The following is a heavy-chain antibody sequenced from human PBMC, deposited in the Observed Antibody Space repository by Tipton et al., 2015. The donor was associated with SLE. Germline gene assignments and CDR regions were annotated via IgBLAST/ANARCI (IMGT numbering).Heavy chain of an antibody. D-gene: IGHD1-14*01. J-gene: IGHJ6*04. CDR2: IYYSGST. CDR3: ARGLRRRVLDV. V-gene: IGHV4-39*07. CDR1: GGSISSSSYY. Sequence: TLSLTCTVSGGSISSSSYYWGWIRQPPGKGLEWIGSIYYSGSTNYNPSLKSRVTISVDTSKKQFSLKLSSVNAADTAVYYCARGLRRRVLDVWGKGTTVTVSS.